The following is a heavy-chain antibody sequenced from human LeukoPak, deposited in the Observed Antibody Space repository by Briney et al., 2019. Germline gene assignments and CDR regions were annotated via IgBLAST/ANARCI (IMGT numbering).Heavy chain of an antibody. CDR3: ARDRGYSGYPSSFDP. V-gene: IGHV4-34*01. CDR1: GGSFSGYY. D-gene: IGHD5-12*01. CDR2: INHSGST. Sequence: SEILSLTCAVYGGSFSGYYWSWIRQPPGKGLEWIGEINHSGSTNYNPSLKSRVTISVDTSKNQFSLKLSSVTAADTAVYYCARDRGYSGYPSSFDPWGQGTLVTVSS. J-gene: IGHJ5*02.